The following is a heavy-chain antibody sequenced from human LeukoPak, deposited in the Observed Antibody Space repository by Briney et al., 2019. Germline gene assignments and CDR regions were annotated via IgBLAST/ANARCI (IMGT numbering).Heavy chain of an antibody. CDR1: GGTFSSYA. V-gene: IGHV1-69*04. Sequence: SVKVSCKASGGTFSSYAISWVRQAPGQGLEWMGRIIPIFGIANYAQKFQGRVTITADKSTSTAYMELSSLRSEDTAVYYCARALDGYNYLDHWGQGTLVTVSS. D-gene: IGHD5-24*01. J-gene: IGHJ4*02. CDR3: ARALDGYNYLDH. CDR2: IIPIFGIA.